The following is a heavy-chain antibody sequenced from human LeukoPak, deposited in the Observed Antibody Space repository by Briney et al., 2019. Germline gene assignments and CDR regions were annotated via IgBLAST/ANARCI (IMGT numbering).Heavy chain of an antibody. Sequence: PSETLSLTCTVSGGSISSYYWSWIRQPPGKGLEWIGYIYYSGSTNYNPSLKSRVTISEDRSKNQFSLKLRFVTAADTAVYYCARAPEVYDSTSYGGGWLDPWGQGIRVTVSS. CDR3: ARAPEVYDSTSYGGGWLDP. CDR1: GGSISSYY. D-gene: IGHD3-22*01. J-gene: IGHJ5*02. CDR2: IYYSGST. V-gene: IGHV4-59*01.